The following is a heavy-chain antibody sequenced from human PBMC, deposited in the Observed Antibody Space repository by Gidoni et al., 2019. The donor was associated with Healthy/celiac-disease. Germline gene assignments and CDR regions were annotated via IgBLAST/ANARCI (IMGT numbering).Heavy chain of an antibody. V-gene: IGHV5-10-1*03. CDR3: ARRLVAGIESPLTLGDGMDV. Sequence: EVQLVQSGAEVKKPGESLRISCKGSGYSFTSYWISWVRQMPGKGLEWMGRIDPSDSYTNYSPSFQGHVTISADKSISTAYLQWSSLKASDTAMYYCARRLVAGIESPLTLGDGMDVWGQGTTVTVSS. CDR1: GYSFTSYW. D-gene: IGHD6-19*01. CDR2: IDPSDSYT. J-gene: IGHJ6*02.